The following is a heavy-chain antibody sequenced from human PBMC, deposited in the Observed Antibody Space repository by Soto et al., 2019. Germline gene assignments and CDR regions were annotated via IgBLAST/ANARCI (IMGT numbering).Heavy chain of an antibody. D-gene: IGHD3-10*01. CDR3: AKDSVRVVRPEMVRGVIITALLFDY. V-gene: IGHV3-23*01. Sequence: PGGSLRLSCAASGFTFSSYAMSWVRQAPGKGLEWVSAISGSGGSTYYADSVKGRFTISRDNSKNTLYLQMNSLRAEDTAVYYCAKDSVRVVRPEMVRGVIITALLFDYWGQGTLVTVSS. CDR2: ISGSGGST. CDR1: GFTFSSYA. J-gene: IGHJ4*02.